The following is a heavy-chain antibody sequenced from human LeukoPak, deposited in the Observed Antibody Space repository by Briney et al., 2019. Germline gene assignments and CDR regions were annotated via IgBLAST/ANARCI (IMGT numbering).Heavy chain of an antibody. CDR3: AKDPARSSTWYGDL. CDR1: GFTFSSYA. J-gene: IGHJ5*02. Sequence: QPGGSLRLSCAASGFTFSSYAMSWVRQAPGKGLEWVSAISGSGGSTYYADSVKGRFTISRDNSKNTLYLQMNSLRADDTAVYYCAKDPARSSTWYGDLWGQGTLVTVSS. D-gene: IGHD6-13*01. CDR2: ISGSGGST. V-gene: IGHV3-23*01.